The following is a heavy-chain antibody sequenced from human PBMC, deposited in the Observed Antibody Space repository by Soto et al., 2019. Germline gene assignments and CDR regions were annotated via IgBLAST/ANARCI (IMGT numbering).Heavy chain of an antibody. CDR1: GFTFSSYS. V-gene: IGHV3-21*01. CDR3: ARDVDVYCNGRRYDWFDP. J-gene: IGHJ5*02. CDR2: ISSSSSYI. Sequence: GGSLRLSYAASGFTFSSYSMNWVRQAPGKGLEWVSSISSSSSYIYYADSVKGRFTISRDNAKNSLYLQMNSLRAEDTAVFYCARDVDVYCNGRRYDWFDPWGQGTLVTVSS. D-gene: IGHD4-4*01.